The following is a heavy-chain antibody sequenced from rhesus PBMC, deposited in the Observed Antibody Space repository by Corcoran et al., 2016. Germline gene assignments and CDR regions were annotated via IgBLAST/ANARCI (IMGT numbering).Heavy chain of an antibody. D-gene: IGHD4-23*01. CDR3: ARDAYENRVTTGEYFEF. J-gene: IGHJ1*01. CDR1: GGSINGYYY. Sequence: QVKLQQWGEGLVKPSETLSLTCAVYGGSINGYYYGSWIRKAPGKGLEWIGHIDGNSASTNYNPSLKNRVTISKDTSKNQFSLKLSSVTAADTAVYYCARDAYENRVTTGEYFEFWGQGALVTVSS. V-gene: IGHV4-73*01. CDR2: IDGNSAST.